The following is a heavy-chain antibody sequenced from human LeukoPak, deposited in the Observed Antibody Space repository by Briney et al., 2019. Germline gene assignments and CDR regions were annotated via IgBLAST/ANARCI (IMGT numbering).Heavy chain of an antibody. CDR2: ISSSSSTI. D-gene: IGHD6-19*01. CDR3: AREGIAVAGSAFDI. J-gene: IGHJ3*02. Sequence: GGSLRLSCAASGFTFSSYSMNWVRQAPGKGLEWVSYISSSSSTIYYADSVKGRFTISRDNSKNTLYLQMNSLRAEDTAVYYCAREGIAVAGSAFDIWGQGTMVTASS. CDR1: GFTFSSYS. V-gene: IGHV3-48*01.